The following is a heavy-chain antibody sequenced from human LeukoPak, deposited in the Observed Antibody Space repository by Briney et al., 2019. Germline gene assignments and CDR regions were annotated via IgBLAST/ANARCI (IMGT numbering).Heavy chain of an antibody. CDR2: IRVGSTNT. V-gene: IGHV3-23*01. CDR3: TKAPFDLIKGTYEL. J-gene: IGHJ3*01. CDR1: GFSLTHYA. D-gene: IGHD3-16*01. Sequence: GGSLRLSCAASGFSLTHYALTWVRQAPGRGLKWVSSIRVGSTNTYYADSVKGRFTISRDDSRNTFYLYMNSLRPDDTAVYYCTKAPFDLIKGTYELWGQGTKVTVSS.